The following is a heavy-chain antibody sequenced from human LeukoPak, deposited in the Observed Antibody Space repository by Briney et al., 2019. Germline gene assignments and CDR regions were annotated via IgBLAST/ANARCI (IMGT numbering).Heavy chain of an antibody. V-gene: IGHV1-2*06. CDR1: GYTFTGYH. CDR2: INPNSGGT. J-gene: IGHJ5*02. D-gene: IGHD3-10*01. Sequence: ASVKVSCKASGYTFTGYHLHWVRQAPGQRLEWMGRINPNSGGTNQAQTFQSRVTMTRDTSISTAYMELTRLRSDDTAVYYCARDRTMVRGEVPNWFDPWGQGTLVTVSS. CDR3: ARDRTMVRGEVPNWFDP.